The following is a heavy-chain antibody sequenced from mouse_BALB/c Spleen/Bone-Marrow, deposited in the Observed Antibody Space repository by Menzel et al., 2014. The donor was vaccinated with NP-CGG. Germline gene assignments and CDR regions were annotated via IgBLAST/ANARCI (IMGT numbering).Heavy chain of an antibody. CDR2: INPSNGRA. Sequence: QVQLQQSGADVVKPGASVRLSCKTSGYTFTNYWMHWVKQRPGQGLEWIGDINPSNGRATYSEKFKSKATLTVDTSSSTAYMQLSSLTSEDSAVCYCARYYNYYFDVWGAGTTVTVSS. V-gene: IGHV1S81*02. CDR1: GYTFTNYW. D-gene: IGHD1-1*01. CDR3: ARYYNYYFDV. J-gene: IGHJ1*01.